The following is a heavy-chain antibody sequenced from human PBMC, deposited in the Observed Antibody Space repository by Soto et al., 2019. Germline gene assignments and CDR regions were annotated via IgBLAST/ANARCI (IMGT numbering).Heavy chain of an antibody. CDR3: ARGIPYYYDSSGQFDP. Sequence: QVQLQESGPGLVKPSETLSLTCTVSGGSISSYYWSWIRQPPGKGLEWIGYIYYSGSTNYNPSLKSRVTISVDTSKNQFSLKLSSVTAADTAVYYCARGIPYYYDSSGQFDPWGQGTLVTVSS. V-gene: IGHV4-59*01. J-gene: IGHJ5*02. CDR1: GGSISSYY. D-gene: IGHD3-22*01. CDR2: IYYSGST.